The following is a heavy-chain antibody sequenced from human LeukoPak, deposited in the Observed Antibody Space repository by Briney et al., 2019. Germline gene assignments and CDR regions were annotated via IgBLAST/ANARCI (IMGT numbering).Heavy chain of an antibody. CDR1: GFTFSIYA. CDR2: ITSRGEST. Sequence: PGRSLRLSCAASGFTFSIYAMCWVRQASGKGLQWVSSITSRGESTLYADSVKGRFTITRDNSENTLYLQMHSRRAQDTAGYYCARDRPNYYGSDGHNYRRDGDYWGRGTLVSVSS. D-gene: IGHD3-10*01. J-gene: IGHJ4*02. CDR3: ARDRPNYYGSDGHNYRRDGDY. V-gene: IGHV3-23*01.